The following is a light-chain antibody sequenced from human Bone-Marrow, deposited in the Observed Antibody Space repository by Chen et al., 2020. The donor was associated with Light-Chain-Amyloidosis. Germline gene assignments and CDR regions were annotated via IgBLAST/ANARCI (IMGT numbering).Light chain of an antibody. J-gene: IGLJ2*01. CDR2: RDT. CDR1: DLPTKY. CDR3: QSADSSGTYEVI. V-gene: IGLV3-25*03. Sequence: SYELTQPPSVSVSPGQTARITCSGDDLPTKYAYWYQQNPGQVPVLVIHRDTERPSGISERFSGSSSGTTATLTISGVQAEDEADYHCQSADSSGTYEVIFGGGTKLTVL.